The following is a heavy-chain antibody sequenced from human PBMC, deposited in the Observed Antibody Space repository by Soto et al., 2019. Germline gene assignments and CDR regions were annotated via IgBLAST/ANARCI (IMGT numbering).Heavy chain of an antibody. CDR1: GSTFTSYG. J-gene: IGHJ4*02. V-gene: IGHV1-18*01. D-gene: IGHD3-10*01. Sequence: QVHLVQSGAEVKKPGASVKVSCKAYGSTFTSYGIPWVRQAPGQGPEMMGWSSAHNGKTDYAHKLQGRVIVTSDTSTSTSYMEQRSLISDVTAVYYCARGRYGEYLGQGSLVTVSS. CDR3: ARGRYGEY. CDR2: SSAHNGKT.